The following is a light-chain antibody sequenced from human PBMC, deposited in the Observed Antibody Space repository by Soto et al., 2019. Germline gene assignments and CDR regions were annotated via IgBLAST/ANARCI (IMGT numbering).Light chain of an antibody. CDR3: QQYNDWPLV. J-gene: IGKJ5*01. Sequence: EIVMTQSPATLSVSPGGRVTLSCRASQRINNKLAWYQEKPGQAPRLLIYDAGTRATGIPARFSGSASGTEFTLTISSLQSEDFAVYVCQQYNDWPLVFGQGTRLEI. V-gene: IGKV3-15*01. CDR1: QRINNK. CDR2: DAG.